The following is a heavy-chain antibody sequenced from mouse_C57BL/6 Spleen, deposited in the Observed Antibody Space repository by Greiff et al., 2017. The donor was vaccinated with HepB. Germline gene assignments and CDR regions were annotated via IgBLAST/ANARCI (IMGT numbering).Heavy chain of an antibody. CDR3: ARSYYGLQYFDY. J-gene: IGHJ2*01. D-gene: IGHD1-1*01. Sequence: EVKLMESGGGLVQPGGSLKLSCAASGFTFSDYGMAWVRQAPRKGPEWVAFISNLAYSIYYADTVTGRFTISRENAKNTLYLEMSSLRSEDTAMYYCARSYYGLQYFDYWGQGTTLTVSS. CDR1: GFTFSDYG. V-gene: IGHV5-15*01. CDR2: ISNLAYSI.